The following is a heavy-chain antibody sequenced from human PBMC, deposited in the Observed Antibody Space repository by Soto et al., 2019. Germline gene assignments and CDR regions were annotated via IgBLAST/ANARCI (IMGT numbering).Heavy chain of an antibody. CDR1: GDSISNLDYF. V-gene: IGHV4-30-4*01. Sequence: PSETLSLTCSVSGDSISNLDYFWAWIRQPPGQALEYIGYIYKSATTYYNPSFESRVAISVDTSKSRFSLNVTSVTAADTAVYFCARGRYCLTGRCFPNWFDSWGQGALVTVYS. D-gene: IGHD7-27*01. CDR2: IYKSATT. J-gene: IGHJ5*01. CDR3: ARGRYCLTGRCFPNWFDS.